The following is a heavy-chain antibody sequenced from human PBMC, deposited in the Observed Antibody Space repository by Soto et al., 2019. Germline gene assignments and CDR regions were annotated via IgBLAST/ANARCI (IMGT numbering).Heavy chain of an antibody. CDR3: ALTRRSSLLEVAGPGFEY. V-gene: IGHV3-30*03. CDR2: LSYEGSEE. J-gene: IGHJ4*02. D-gene: IGHD6-19*01. Sequence: QVRLVESGGGMVHPGRSLRLSCAASGFNFGVFGMHWVRQAPGKGLEWLSVLSYEGSEEYYADSVRGRFTISRDNSKNTLFLQMDSLRVDDTGVYYCALTRRSSLLEVAGPGFEYWGQGTLVTVS. CDR1: GFNFGVFG.